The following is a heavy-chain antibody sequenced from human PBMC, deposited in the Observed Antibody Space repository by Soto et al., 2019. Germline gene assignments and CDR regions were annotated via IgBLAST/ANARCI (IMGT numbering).Heavy chain of an antibody. CDR2: ISYDGSNK. V-gene: IGHV3-30*18. CDR3: ANNLVPAAQVYDMDV. J-gene: IGHJ6*02. CDR1: GFSFSNYG. Sequence: VGSLRLSCAASGFSFSNYGMHWVRQAPGKGLEWVAVISYDGSNKYYADSVKGRFTISRDNSKNTLYLQMNSLRAEDTAVYYCANNLVPAAQVYDMDVWGQGTTVTVSS. D-gene: IGHD2-2*01.